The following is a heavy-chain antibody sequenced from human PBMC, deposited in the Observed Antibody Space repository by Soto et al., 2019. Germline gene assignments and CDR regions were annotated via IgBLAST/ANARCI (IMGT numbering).Heavy chain of an antibody. Sequence: VSVKVSWKAPGVGFTSYCLCWLRHAPGKGLEWMGWISAYNGNTNYAQKLQGRVTMTTDTSTSTAYMELRSLRSDDTAVYYCARARDPMLYYYYGMDVWGQGTTVTV. V-gene: IGHV1-18*01. J-gene: IGHJ6*02. CDR3: ARARDPMLYYYYGMDV. CDR2: ISAYNGNT. CDR1: GVGFTSYC. D-gene: IGHD3-10*02.